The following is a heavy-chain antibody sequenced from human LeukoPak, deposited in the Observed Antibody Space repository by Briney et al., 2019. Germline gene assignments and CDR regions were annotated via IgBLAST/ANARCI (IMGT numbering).Heavy chain of an antibody. V-gene: IGHV4-39*01. CDR2: IYYSGST. CDR1: GGSISSSSYY. CDR3: ASRPGIVVAGFDY. D-gene: IGHD6-19*01. Sequence: PSETLSLTCTVSGGSISSSSYYWGWIRQPPGKGLEWIGSIYYSGSTYYNPSLKSRVTISVDTSKNQFSLKLSSVTAADTAVYYCASRPGIVVAGFDYWGQGTLVTVSS. J-gene: IGHJ4*02.